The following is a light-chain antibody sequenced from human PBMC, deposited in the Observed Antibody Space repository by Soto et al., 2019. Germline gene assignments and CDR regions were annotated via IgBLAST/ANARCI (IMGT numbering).Light chain of an antibody. CDR1: QSLRSSY. V-gene: IGKV3D-20*01. CDR3: QQYGSLIT. Sequence: EIVMTQSPATLSVSPGERATLSCGARQSLRSSYLAWYEQKPGQARRLLIYDSFNSATGIPDRFSGSGSGTDFPLTISRLEPEDSAVYYCQQYGSLITFGQGTRLEIK. J-gene: IGKJ5*01. CDR2: DSF.